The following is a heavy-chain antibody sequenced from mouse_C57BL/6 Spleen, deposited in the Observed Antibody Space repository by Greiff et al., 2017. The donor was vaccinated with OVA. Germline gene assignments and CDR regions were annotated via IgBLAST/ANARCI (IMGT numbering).Heavy chain of an antibody. CDR2: IDPSDSYT. V-gene: IGHV1-69*01. CDR3: ARLRSFMDY. D-gene: IGHD1-1*01. CDR1: GYTFTSYW. Sequence: QVQLQQPGAELVMPGASVKLSCKASGYTFTSYWMHWVKQRPGPGLEWIGEIDPSDSYTNYNQKFKGKSTLTVDKSSSTAYMPLSSLTSEDSAVYYCARLRSFMDYWGQGTSVTVSS. J-gene: IGHJ4*01.